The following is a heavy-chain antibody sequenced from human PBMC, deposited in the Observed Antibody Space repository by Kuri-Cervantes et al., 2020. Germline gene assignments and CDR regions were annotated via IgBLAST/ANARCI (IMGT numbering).Heavy chain of an antibody. V-gene: IGHV4-59*01. CDR2: IYYSRST. CDR3: ARDISSGWYGWFDP. D-gene: IGHD6-19*01. Sequence: GSLRLSCTVSGGSISSYYWSWIRQPPGKGLEWIGYIYYSRSTNYNPSLKSRVTISVDTSKNQFSLKLSSVTAADTAVYYCARDISSGWYGWFDPWGQGTLVTVSS. J-gene: IGHJ5*02. CDR1: GGSISSYY.